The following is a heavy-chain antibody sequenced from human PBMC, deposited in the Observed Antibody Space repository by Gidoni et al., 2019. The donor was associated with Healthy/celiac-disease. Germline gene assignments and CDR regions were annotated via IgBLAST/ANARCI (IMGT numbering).Heavy chain of an antibody. Sequence: EVQLVESGGGLVQPGGSLRLSCAASGFPFSGYWMSWVRQAPGKGLEWVANIKQDGSEKYYVDSVKGRFTISRDNAKNSLYLQMNSLRAEDTAVYYCARGYSGSYYGGYDAFDIWGQGTMVTVSS. CDR1: GFPFSGYW. J-gene: IGHJ3*02. D-gene: IGHD1-26*01. CDR3: ARGYSGSYYGGYDAFDI. CDR2: IKQDGSEK. V-gene: IGHV3-7*03.